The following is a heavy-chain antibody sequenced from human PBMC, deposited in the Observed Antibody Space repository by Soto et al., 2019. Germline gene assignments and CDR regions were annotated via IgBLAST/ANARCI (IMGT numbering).Heavy chain of an antibody. Sequence: QVQLVQSGAEVKKPGASVKVSCKASGYTFTGYYMHWVRQAPGQGLEWMGWINPNSGGTNYAQKLQGRVTMTTDTSTSTAYMELRSLRSDDTAVYYCARDRKYDPRVFGMDVWGQGTTVTVSS. CDR2: INPNSGGT. J-gene: IGHJ6*02. V-gene: IGHV1-2*02. D-gene: IGHD1-1*01. CDR1: GYTFTGYY. CDR3: ARDRKYDPRVFGMDV.